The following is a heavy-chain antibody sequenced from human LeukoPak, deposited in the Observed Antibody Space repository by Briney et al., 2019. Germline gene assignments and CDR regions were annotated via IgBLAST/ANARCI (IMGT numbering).Heavy chain of an antibody. CDR3: ARVVCGGDCPFDY. Sequence: GGSLRLSCVASGFTFSSHSMTWVRQAPGKGLEWVSYISSSSSYTYYADSVKGRFTISRDNAKNSLYLQMNSLRAEDTAVYYCARVVCGGDCPFDYWGQGTLVTVSS. CDR1: GFTFSSHS. CDR2: ISSSSSYT. J-gene: IGHJ4*02. D-gene: IGHD2-21*02. V-gene: IGHV3-21*01.